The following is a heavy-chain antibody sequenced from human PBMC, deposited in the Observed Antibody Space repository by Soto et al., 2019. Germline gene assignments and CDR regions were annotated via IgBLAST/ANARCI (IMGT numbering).Heavy chain of an antibody. CDR3: AREDGTAFHEAAYYYYGMDV. CDR1: GFTFSSYG. D-gene: IGHD3-10*01. J-gene: IGHJ6*02. CDR2: IWYDGSNK. V-gene: IGHV3-33*01. Sequence: GGSLRLSCAASGFTFSSYGMHWVRQAPGKGLEWMAVIWYDGSNKYYADSVKGRFTISGDNSKNTLYLQMNSLRAEDTAVYYCAREDGTAFHEAAYYYYGMDVWGQGTTVTVSS.